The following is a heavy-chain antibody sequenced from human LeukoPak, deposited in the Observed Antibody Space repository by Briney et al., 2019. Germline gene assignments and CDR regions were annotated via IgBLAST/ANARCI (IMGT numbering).Heavy chain of an antibody. CDR1: GYTFTNYG. CDR2: IIPIFGTA. Sequence: SVKVSCKASGYTFTNYGISWVRQAPGQGLEWMGGIIPIFGTANYAQKFQGRVTITADESTSTAYMELSSLRSEDTAVYYCARATGDYFDWLFQEAFDIWGQGTMVTVSS. CDR3: ARATGDYFDWLFQEAFDI. D-gene: IGHD3-9*01. V-gene: IGHV1-69*13. J-gene: IGHJ3*02.